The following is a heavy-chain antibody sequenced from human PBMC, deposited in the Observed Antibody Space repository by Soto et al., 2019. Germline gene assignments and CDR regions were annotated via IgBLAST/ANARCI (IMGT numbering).Heavy chain of an antibody. Sequence: EVQLVESGGGLVQPGESLKLSCAVSGFTFTDSIIHWVRQATGKGLEWVGRIRGKAHNYGTASAASVKGRFAISRDDSKNTAYLHMNNLNIEDTAMYFCTRTVAGSWRFDPWGQGTLVTVSS. J-gene: IGHJ5*02. CDR3: TRTVAGSWRFDP. V-gene: IGHV3-73*01. CDR2: IRGKAHNYGT. CDR1: GFTFTDSI. D-gene: IGHD6-13*01.